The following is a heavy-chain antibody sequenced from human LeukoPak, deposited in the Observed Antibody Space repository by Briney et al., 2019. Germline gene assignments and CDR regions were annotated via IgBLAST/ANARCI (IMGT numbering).Heavy chain of an antibody. J-gene: IGHJ4*02. CDR2: IYSGGST. CDR1: GFTVSSNY. D-gene: IGHD1-26*01. CDR3: AKDYSDSRVGDVFFEY. V-gene: IGHV3-53*01. Sequence: GGSLRLSCAASGFTVSSNYMSWVRQAPGKGLEWVSVIYSGGSTHYADSVKGRFTISRDNSKNTFHLQMNSLRAEDTAVYYCAKDYSDSRVGDVFFEYWGQGTLVTVSS.